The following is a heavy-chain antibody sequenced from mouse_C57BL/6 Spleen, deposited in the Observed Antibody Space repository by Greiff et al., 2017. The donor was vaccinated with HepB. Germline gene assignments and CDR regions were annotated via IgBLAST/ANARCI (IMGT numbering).Heavy chain of an antibody. CDR2: IDPSDSYT. V-gene: IGHV1-50*01. J-gene: IGHJ2*01. CDR1: GYTFTSYW. CDR3: ARATKDFDY. Sequence: QVHVKQPGAELVKPGASVKLSCKASGYTFTSYWMQWVKQRPGQGLEWIGEIDPSDSYTNYNQKFKGKATLTVDTSSSTAYMQLSSLTSEDSAVYYCARATKDFDYWGQGTTLTVSS. D-gene: IGHD2-1*01.